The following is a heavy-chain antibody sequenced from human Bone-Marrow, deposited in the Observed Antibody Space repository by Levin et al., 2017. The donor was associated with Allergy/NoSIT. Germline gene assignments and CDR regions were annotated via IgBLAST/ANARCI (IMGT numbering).Heavy chain of an antibody. J-gene: IGHJ4*02. CDR2: VIPILDIV. D-gene: IGHD2-8*02. V-gene: IGHV1-69*02. CDR1: GDTFSPFT. Sequence: KISCKASGDTFSPFTISWVRQAPGQGLQWMGRVIPILDIVNYAQTFQGRVTITADKSTSTAYLELTRLTSEDPAVYYCARSPGGGHFDSWGQGTLVTVSS. CDR3: ARSPGGGHFDS.